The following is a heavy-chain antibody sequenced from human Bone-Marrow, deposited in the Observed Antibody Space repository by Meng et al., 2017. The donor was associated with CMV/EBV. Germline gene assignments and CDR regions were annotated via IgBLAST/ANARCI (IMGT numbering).Heavy chain of an antibody. Sequence: GGSLRLSCAASGFTFSNAWMSWVRQAPGKGLEWVANIKQDGSEKYYVDSVKGRFTISRDNAKNSLYLQMNSLRAEDTAVYYCARDLMLDQLLSGYYYYGMDVWGQGTTVTVSS. D-gene: IGHD2-2*01. CDR1: GFTFSNAW. CDR3: ARDLMLDQLLSGYYYYGMDV. V-gene: IGHV3-7*01. J-gene: IGHJ6*02. CDR2: IKQDGSEK.